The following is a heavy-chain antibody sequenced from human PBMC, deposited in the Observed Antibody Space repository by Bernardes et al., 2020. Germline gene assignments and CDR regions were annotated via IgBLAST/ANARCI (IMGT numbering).Heavy chain of an antibody. CDR3: ARRHCSSTTCSTWGLYFDY. CDR2: IYSSGST. D-gene: IGHD2-2*02. V-gene: IGHV4-59*08. J-gene: IGHJ4*02. CDR1: GGSISSYY. Sequence: SETLSLTCTVSGGSISSYYWSWIRQPPGKGLEWIGYIYSSGSTNYNPSLKSRVTISVDTSKNQFSLKLSSVTAADTAVYYCARRHCSSTTCSTWGLYFDYWGQGTLVTVSS.